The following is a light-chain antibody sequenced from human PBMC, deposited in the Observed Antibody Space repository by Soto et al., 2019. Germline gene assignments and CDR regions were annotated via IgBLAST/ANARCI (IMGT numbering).Light chain of an antibody. CDR2: EVS. J-gene: IGLJ2*01. Sequence: QSALTQPASVSGSPGQSITISCTGTSSDVGSYNLVSWYQQHPGKAPKLMIYEVSKRPSGVSNRFSGSKSGNTASPTISGLQAEDEADYYCCSYAGSSTHVVFGGGTKVTVL. V-gene: IGLV2-23*02. CDR3: CSYAGSSTHVV. CDR1: SSDVGSYNL.